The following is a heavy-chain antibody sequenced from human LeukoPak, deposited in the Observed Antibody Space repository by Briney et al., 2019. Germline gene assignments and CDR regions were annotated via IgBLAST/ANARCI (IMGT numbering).Heavy chain of an antibody. Sequence: PSETLSLTCTVSGGSISSYYWSWIRQPAGKGLEWIGRIYTSGSTNYNPSLKSRVTMSVDTSKNQFSLKLTSVTAADTALYFCAREIFGARAFEYWGQGILVTVSS. D-gene: IGHD3-3*01. CDR1: GGSISSYY. V-gene: IGHV4-4*07. J-gene: IGHJ4*02. CDR3: AREIFGARAFEY. CDR2: IYTSGST.